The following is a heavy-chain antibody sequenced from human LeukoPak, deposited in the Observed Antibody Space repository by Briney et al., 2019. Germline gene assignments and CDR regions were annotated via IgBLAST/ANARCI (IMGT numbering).Heavy chain of an antibody. CDR1: GGTFSSYA. CDR3: ARALVVTYAFDI. CDR2: IIPILGIA. Sequence: GASVKVSCKASGGTFSSYAISWVRQAPGQGLEWMGRIIPILGIANYAQKFQGRVTITADKSTSTAYMELSSLRSEDTAVYYCARALVVTYAFDIWGQGTMVTVSS. D-gene: IGHD2-21*02. V-gene: IGHV1-69*04. J-gene: IGHJ3*02.